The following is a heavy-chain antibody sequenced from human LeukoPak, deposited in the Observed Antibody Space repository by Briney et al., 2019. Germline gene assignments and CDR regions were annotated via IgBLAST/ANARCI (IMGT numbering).Heavy chain of an antibody. CDR2: MYDSRST. CDR3: ARHGGSYTFDF. D-gene: IGHD1-26*01. Sequence: SETLSLTCSVSGGSISSYYWSWIRQPPGKGLELIGYMYDSRSTNNNPSLKSRVTISVDTSKNQFSLRLSSVTAADTAVYYCARHGGSYTFDFWGQGVLVTVSS. J-gene: IGHJ4*02. V-gene: IGHV4-59*01. CDR1: GGSISSYY.